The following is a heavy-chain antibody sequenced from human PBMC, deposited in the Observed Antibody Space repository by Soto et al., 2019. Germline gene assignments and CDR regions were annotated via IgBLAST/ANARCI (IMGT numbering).Heavy chain of an antibody. D-gene: IGHD1-20*01. CDR1: GYTFSGYY. J-gene: IGHJ3*02. CDR3: ARDLWGNWNHIDAFDI. CDR2: INPNTDVT. V-gene: IGHV1-2*02. Sequence: ASVKVTCKASGYTFSGYYMHWVRQAPGQGLEWMGWINPNTDVTNYAQRFQGRVTMTRDTSITTAYMELSRLRSDDTAVYYCARDLWGNWNHIDAFDIWGPGTTVTVSS.